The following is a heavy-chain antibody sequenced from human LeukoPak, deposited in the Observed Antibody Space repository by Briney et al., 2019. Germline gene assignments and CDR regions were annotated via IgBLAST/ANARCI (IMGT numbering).Heavy chain of an antibody. D-gene: IGHD2-15*01. CDR3: AKSIVVVVAASHMYYFDY. V-gene: IGHV3-23*01. CDR2: ISGSGGST. CDR1: GFTFSSYA. J-gene: IGHJ4*02. Sequence: GGSLRLSCAASGFTFSSYAMSWVRQAPGKGLEWVSAISGSGGSTYYADSVKGRFTISRDNSKNTLYLQMNSLRAEDTAVYYCAKSIVVVVAASHMYYFDYWGQGTLVTVSS.